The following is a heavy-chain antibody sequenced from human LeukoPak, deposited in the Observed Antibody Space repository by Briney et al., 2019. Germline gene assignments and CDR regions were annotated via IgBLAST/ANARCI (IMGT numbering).Heavy chain of an antibody. J-gene: IGHJ5*02. D-gene: IGHD3-10*01. Sequence: SQTLSLTCTVSGGSISSGGYYWSWIRQHPGKGLEWLGYIYYSGSTYYNPSLKSRVTISVDTSKNQFSPKLSSVTAADTAVYYCARGGRYYYGNWFDPWGQGTLVTVSS. CDR3: ARGGRYYYGNWFDP. CDR2: IYYSGST. CDR1: GGSISSGGYY. V-gene: IGHV4-31*03.